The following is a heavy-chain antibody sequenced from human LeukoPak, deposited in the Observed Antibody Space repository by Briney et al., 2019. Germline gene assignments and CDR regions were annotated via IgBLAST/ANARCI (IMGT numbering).Heavy chain of an antibody. Sequence: GSLRLSCAASGFTFSNYEMHWVRQPPGKGLEWIGSIYYSGSTYYNPSLKSRVTISVDTSKNQFSLKLTSVAAADTAVYYCARSFYGDSPFDYWGQGTLVTVSS. CDR1: GFTFSNYE. D-gene: IGHD4-17*01. CDR2: IYYSGST. V-gene: IGHV4-39*07. CDR3: ARSFYGDSPFDY. J-gene: IGHJ4*02.